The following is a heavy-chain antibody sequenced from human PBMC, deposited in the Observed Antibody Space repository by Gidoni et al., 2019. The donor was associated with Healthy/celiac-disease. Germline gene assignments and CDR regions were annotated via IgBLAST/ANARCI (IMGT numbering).Heavy chain of an antibody. Sequence: EVQLLESGGGLVQPGGSLRLSCAASGFTFRRYSMSWVRQAPGKGLEWVSAISGSGGSTYYADSVKGRFTISRDNSKNTLYLQMNSLRAEDTAVYYCAKGLARGVRPVWFDPWGQGTLVTVSS. CDR2: ISGSGGST. CDR1: GFTFRRYS. J-gene: IGHJ5*02. V-gene: IGHV3-23*01. D-gene: IGHD3-10*01. CDR3: AKGLARGVRPVWFDP.